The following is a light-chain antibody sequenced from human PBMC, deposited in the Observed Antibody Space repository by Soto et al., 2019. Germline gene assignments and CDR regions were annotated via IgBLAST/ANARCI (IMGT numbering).Light chain of an antibody. CDR2: DAS. Sequence: EVVLTQSPGTLSLPTGERATLSCSDSQSVSSSYLAWYQQKPGQAPRLVIYDASNRATGIPARFSGSGSGTDFTLTISSLEPEDFAVYYCQQRSNWPPTFGQGTRLEIK. CDR3: QQRSNWPPT. V-gene: IGKV3-11*01. CDR1: QSVSSSY. J-gene: IGKJ5*01.